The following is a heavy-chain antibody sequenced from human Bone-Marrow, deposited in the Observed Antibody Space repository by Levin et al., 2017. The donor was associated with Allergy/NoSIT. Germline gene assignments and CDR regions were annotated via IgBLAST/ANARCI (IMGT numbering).Heavy chain of an antibody. V-gene: IGHV2-70*04. CDR2: IDWDDDK. D-gene: IGHD2-15*01. J-gene: IGHJ3*02. Sequence: SGPTLVKPTQTLTLTCTFSGFSLSTGGMRVSWIRQPPGKALEWLARIDWDDDKFYSTSLKTRLTVSSDTSKNQVVLTMTNMDPVDTATYYCARDCPGGSCYGSYAFDIWGQGTMVIVSS. CDR3: ARDCPGGSCYGSYAFDI. CDR1: GFSLSTGGMR.